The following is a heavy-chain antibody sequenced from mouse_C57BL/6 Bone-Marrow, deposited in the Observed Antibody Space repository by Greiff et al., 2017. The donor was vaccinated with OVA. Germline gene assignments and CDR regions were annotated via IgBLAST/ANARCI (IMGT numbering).Heavy chain of an antibody. J-gene: IGHJ1*03. V-gene: IGHV5-17*01. CDR3: ARINYWYFDV. CDR2: ISSGSSTI. CDR1: GFTFSDYG. Sequence: EVHLVESGGGLVKPGGSLKLSCAASGFTFSDYGMHWVRQAPEKGLEWVAYISSGSSTIYYADTVKGRFTISRDNAKNTLFLQMTSLRSEDTAIYYCARINYWYFDVWGTGTTVTVSS.